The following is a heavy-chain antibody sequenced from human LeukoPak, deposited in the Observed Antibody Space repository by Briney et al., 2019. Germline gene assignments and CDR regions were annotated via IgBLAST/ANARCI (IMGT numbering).Heavy chain of an antibody. CDR2: INSDGSST. Sequence: GGSLRHSCAASGFTFSSYWMHWVRQAPGKGLVWVSRINSDGSSTSYADSVKGRFTISRDNSKNTLYLQMNSLRAEDTAVYYCAKDRAAAGIWFDPWGQGTLVTVSS. J-gene: IGHJ5*02. CDR3: AKDRAAAGIWFDP. D-gene: IGHD6-25*01. V-gene: IGHV3-74*01. CDR1: GFTFSSYW.